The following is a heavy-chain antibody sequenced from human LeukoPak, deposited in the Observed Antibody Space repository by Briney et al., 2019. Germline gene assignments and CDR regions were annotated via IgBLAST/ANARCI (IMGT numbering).Heavy chain of an antibody. CDR2: FNPDSGGT. CDR1: GYTFTGYY. CDR3: ARGSEDYDSSGYYYDLGDY. J-gene: IGHJ4*02. V-gene: IGHV1-2*02. Sequence: ASVKVSCKASGYTFTGYYMHWVRQAPGQGLEWMGWFNPDSGGTNYAQKFQGRVTMTRDTSISTACMELSRLRSDDTAVYYCARGSEDYDSSGYYYDLGDYWGQGALVTVSS. D-gene: IGHD3-22*01.